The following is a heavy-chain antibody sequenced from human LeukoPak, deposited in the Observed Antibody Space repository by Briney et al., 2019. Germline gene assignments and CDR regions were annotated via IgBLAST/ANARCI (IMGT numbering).Heavy chain of an antibody. CDR1: GYTFTNYD. V-gene: IGHV1-8*01. Sequence: GASVKVSCKASGYTFTNYDINWVRQATGQGLEWMGWMNPNSGDTGYAQKFQGRVTVTRDTSISTAYMELTSLTSDDTAIFYCARTGMGGNVWIDSWGQGTLVTVSS. CDR3: ARTGMGGNVWIDS. J-gene: IGHJ5*01. D-gene: IGHD1-26*01. CDR2: MNPNSGDT.